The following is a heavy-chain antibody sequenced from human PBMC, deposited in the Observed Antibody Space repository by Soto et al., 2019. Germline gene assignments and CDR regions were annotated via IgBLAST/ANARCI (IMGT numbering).Heavy chain of an antibody. CDR1: GGTFSSYA. V-gene: IGHV1-69*13. CDR2: IIPIFGTA. J-gene: IGHJ6*02. D-gene: IGHD6-13*01. CDR3: ARDRSPGAAAGYYYSGMDV. Sequence: ASVKVSCKASGGTFSSYAISWVRQAPGQGLEWMGGIIPIFGTANYAQKFQGRVTITADESTSTAYMELSSLRSEDTAVYYCARDRSPGAAAGYYYSGMDVWGQGAAVTISS.